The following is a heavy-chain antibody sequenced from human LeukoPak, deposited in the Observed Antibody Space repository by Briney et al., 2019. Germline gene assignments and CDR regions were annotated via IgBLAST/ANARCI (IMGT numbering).Heavy chain of an antibody. D-gene: IGHD7-27*01. CDR2: INPNSGGT. CDR1: GYTFTGYY. Sequence: ASVKVSCKASGYTFTGYYMHWVRQAPGQGLEWMGWINPNSGGTNYAQKFQGRVTMTRDTSVSTAYMELSRLRSDDTAVYYCARTGDNYYYGMDVWGQGTTVTVSS. V-gene: IGHV1-2*02. CDR3: ARTGDNYYYGMDV. J-gene: IGHJ6*02.